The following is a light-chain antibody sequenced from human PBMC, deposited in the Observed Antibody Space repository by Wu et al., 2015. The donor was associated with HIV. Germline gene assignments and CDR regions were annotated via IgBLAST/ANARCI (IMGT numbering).Light chain of an antibody. J-gene: IGKJ4*01. CDR3: QQRSSWPLT. V-gene: IGKV3-11*01. CDR1: QSVNSY. Sequence: EIVLTQSPATLSLSPGERATLSCRASQSVNSYLAWYQQKPGQAPRLLIYEASNRATGIPARFSGSGSGTDFTLTISSLEPGDFAVYYCQQRSSWPLTFGGGTQVEIK. CDR2: EAS.